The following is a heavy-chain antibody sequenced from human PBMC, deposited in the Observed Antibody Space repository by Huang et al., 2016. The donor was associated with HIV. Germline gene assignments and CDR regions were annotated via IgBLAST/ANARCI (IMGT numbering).Heavy chain of an antibody. D-gene: IGHD4-4*01. V-gene: IGHV1-69*13. Sequence: QVQLLQSGAEVKKPGSSVKVSCKASGGPFRSYSIAWVRQAPGQGLEWMESRMAVFDSPNYEQKWQGRVRVTADESTSTVYMELRDLRHDDTAVYFCARGSLEYSVSSSLDYWGQGTHVTISS. CDR3: ARGSLEYSVSSSLDY. J-gene: IGHJ4*02. CDR2: RMAVFDSP. CDR1: GGPFRSYS.